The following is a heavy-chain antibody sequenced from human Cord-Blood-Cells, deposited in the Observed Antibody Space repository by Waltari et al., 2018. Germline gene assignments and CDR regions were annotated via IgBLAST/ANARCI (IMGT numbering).Heavy chain of an antibody. CDR3: ASGFSWAFQGDAFDI. J-gene: IGHJ3*02. D-gene: IGHD3-3*01. Sequence: QVQLVQSGAEVKKPGASVKVSCKASGYTFTSYGTSWVRQAPGQGLEWMRWISAYNGNTTCEQKIQVRITMTTETYRSTAYMGLWSRRSDDTAVYYCASGFSWAFQGDAFDIWGQGTMVTVSS. CDR2: ISAYNGNT. V-gene: IGHV1-18*01. CDR1: GYTFTSYG.